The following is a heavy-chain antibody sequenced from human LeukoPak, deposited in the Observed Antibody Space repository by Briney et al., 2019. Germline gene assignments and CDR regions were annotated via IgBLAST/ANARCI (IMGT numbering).Heavy chain of an antibody. CDR2: ISAYNGNT. J-gene: IGHJ6*03. CDR1: GYTFTRHG. V-gene: IGHV1-18*01. Sequence: GASVKVSCKASGYTFTRHGISWVRQAPGQGLEWMGWISAYNGNTNYAQKLQGRVTMTTDTSTSTAYMELRSLRSDDTAVYYCARGVVVVPAASEKGYYYYYMDVWGKGTTVTVSS. CDR3: ARGVVVVPAASEKGYYYYYMDV. D-gene: IGHD2-2*01.